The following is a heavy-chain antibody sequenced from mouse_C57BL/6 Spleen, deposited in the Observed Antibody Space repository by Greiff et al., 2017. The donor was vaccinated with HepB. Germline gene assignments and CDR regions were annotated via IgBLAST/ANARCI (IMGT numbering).Heavy chain of an antibody. CDR1: GYTFTEYT. Sequence: QVQLQQSGAELVKPGASVKLSCEASGYTFTEYTIHWVKQRSGQGLEWIGWFYPGSGSIKYNEKFKDKATLTADKSSSTVYMELSRLTSEDSAVYFCARHEESYYGSSYWYFDVWGTGTTVTVSS. V-gene: IGHV1-62-2*01. J-gene: IGHJ1*03. CDR2: FYPGSGSI. D-gene: IGHD1-1*01. CDR3: ARHEESYYGSSYWYFDV.